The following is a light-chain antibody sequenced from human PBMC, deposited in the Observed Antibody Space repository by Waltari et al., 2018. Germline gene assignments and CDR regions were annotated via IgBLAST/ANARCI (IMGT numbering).Light chain of an antibody. J-gene: IGLJ2*01. CDR1: SSNIGNAS. CDR2: ENN. Sequence: QSVLTQPPSVSAAPGQKVTISCSGSSSNIGNASVSWYQQLPGTAPKLFIYENNKRPSGIPDRFSGSKSGTSATLGITGLQTGDEADYYCGTWDTSLSALIFGGGTKLTVL. CDR3: GTWDTSLSALI. V-gene: IGLV1-51*02.